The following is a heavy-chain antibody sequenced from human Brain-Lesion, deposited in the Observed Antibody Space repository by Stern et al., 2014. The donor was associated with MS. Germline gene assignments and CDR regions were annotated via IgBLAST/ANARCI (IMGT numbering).Heavy chain of an antibody. J-gene: IGHJ4*02. CDR2: LPASGSA. CDR1: GGSISSGSDY. V-gene: IGHV4-61*02. D-gene: IGHD5-18*01. Sequence: VQLVESGPGLVKPSQTLSLTCTVSGGSISSGSDYWSWIRQPVGKGLEWIGRLPASGSAFYNPSPKSRITISTDTSMNQFPLKLNSATAADTAIYYCASGYRIFDYWGQGILVTVSS. CDR3: ASGYRIFDY.